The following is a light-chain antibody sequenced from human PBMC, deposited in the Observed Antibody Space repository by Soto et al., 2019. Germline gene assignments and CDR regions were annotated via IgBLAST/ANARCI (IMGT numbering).Light chain of an antibody. CDR3: QLSGDYPT. CDR1: ESVTDKF. CDR2: DVS. J-gene: IGKJ4*01. Sequence: IVLTQSPGPLSFSPGERATLSCRASESVTDKFLAWFQQQPGQAPRLLLYDVSPRATRSPDRFSGSGSGTDFPLTISRLEPEDFAVYYCQLSGDYPTFGGWTKVELK. V-gene: IGKV3-20*01.